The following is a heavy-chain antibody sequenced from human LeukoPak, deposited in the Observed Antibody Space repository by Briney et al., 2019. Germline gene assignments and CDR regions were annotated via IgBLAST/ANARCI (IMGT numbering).Heavy chain of an antibody. D-gene: IGHD3-3*01. Sequence: RGESLKISCETSGYTFTNYWFGWVRQMPGKGLEWMGIINPGDSDTRYNPSFRGLDTISADKSINTAYLQWRSLKASDTAIYYCARHLGFEHFDYWGHGILVTVSS. V-gene: IGHV5-51*01. CDR2: INPGDSDT. J-gene: IGHJ4*01. CDR3: ARHLGFEHFDY. CDR1: GYTFTNYW.